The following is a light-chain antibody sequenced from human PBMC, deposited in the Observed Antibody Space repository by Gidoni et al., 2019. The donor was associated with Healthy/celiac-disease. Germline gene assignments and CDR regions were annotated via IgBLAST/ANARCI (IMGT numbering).Light chain of an antibody. V-gene: IGKV1-39*01. J-gene: IGKJ2*01. CDR1: QSIISY. CDR2: AAS. CDR3: QQSYSTPYT. Sequence: DIQMTQSPSSLSASVGDRVTITCRASQSIISYFNWYQQKPGKAPTLLIYAASSLQSGVPSRFSGSGSGTDFTLTISTLQPEDFATYYCQQSYSTPYTVGQGTKLEIK.